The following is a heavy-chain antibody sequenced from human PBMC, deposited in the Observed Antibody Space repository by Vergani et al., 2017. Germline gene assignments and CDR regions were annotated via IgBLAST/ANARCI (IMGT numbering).Heavy chain of an antibody. J-gene: IGHJ1*01. CDR3: TRSGYTSGWSEYFHH. Sequence: QLQLQESGPGLVKPSETLSLTCTVSGDSISSNFYYWGWIRQPPGKGLEWIGSINYSRSTYYNPSLKSRVTISVDTSRIQFSLELTSVTAAETAVYYCTRSGYTSGWSEYFHHWGQGALVTVSS. CDR2: INYSRST. D-gene: IGHD6-19*01. CDR1: GDSISSNFYY. V-gene: IGHV4-39*01.